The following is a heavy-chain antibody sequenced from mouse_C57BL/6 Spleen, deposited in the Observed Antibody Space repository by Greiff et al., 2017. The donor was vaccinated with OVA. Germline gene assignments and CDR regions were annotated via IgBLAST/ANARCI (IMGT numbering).Heavy chain of an antibody. Sequence: DVQLVESEGGLVQPGSSMKLSCTASGFTFSDYYMAWVRQVPEKGLEWVANINYDGSSTYYLDSLKSRFIISRDNAKNILYLQMSSLKSEDTATYYCARADYDYAWFAYWGQGTLVTVSA. CDR3: ARADYDYAWFAY. J-gene: IGHJ3*01. D-gene: IGHD2-4*01. V-gene: IGHV5-16*01. CDR2: INYDGSST. CDR1: GFTFSDYY.